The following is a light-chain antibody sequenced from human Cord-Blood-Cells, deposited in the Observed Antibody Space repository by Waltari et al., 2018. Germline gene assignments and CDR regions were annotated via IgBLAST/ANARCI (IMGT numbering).Light chain of an antibody. J-gene: IGKJ2*01. CDR1: QNLSSY. CDR2: AAS. V-gene: IGKV1-39*01. Sequence: DIKMTQSPTSPSASVGDRVTTTCRASQNLSSYLNWYQQKPGKAPKLLIYAASSLQSGVPSRFSGSGSGTDFTLTISSLQPEDFATYYCQQSYSTPYTFGQGTKLEIK. CDR3: QQSYSTPYT.